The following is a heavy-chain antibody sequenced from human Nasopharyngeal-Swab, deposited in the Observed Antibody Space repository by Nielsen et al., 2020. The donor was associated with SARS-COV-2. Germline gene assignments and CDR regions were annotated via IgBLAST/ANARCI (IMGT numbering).Heavy chain of an antibody. J-gene: IGHJ6*02. CDR2: IYYGGTT. Sequence: SETLSLTCTVSGGSTSSSSYYWGWIRQPPGKGLEWIGSIYYGGTTYYNPSLKSRVTISVDTSKNQFSLQLRSVTAADTAVYYCARHGKRSYGGMDVWGQGTTVTVSS. V-gene: IGHV4-39*01. D-gene: IGHD1-26*01. CDR3: ARHGKRSYGGMDV. CDR1: GGSTSSSSYY.